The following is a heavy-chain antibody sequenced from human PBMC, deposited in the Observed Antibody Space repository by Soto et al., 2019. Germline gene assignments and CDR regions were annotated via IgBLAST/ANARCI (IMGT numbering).Heavy chain of an antibody. Sequence: QVQLQDSGPGLVKPSQTLSLTCTVSGGSISSGGYYWSWIRQHPGKGLEWIGYIYYSGSTYYNPSLKSRVTISVDTSKNQFSLKLSSVTAADTAVYYCARIVSLDWLLTVGWFDPWGQGTLVTVSS. J-gene: IGHJ5*02. CDR1: GGSISSGGYY. CDR2: IYYSGST. D-gene: IGHD3-9*01. V-gene: IGHV4-31*03. CDR3: ARIVSLDWLLTVGWFDP.